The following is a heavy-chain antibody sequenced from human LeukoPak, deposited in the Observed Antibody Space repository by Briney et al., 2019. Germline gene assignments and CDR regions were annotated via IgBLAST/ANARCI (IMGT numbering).Heavy chain of an antibody. CDR3: WRGLDSDAFDI. D-gene: IGHD1-1*01. CDR1: VVSVRSESNY. Sequence: PSQTLSLTCTVAVVSVRSESNYWSWIRQPPGKGLEWIGYIYYSGSTNYNPSLKSRVTILVDMSKIQFSLQLSALFAADTAVYYCWRGLDSDAFDIWGQGTMVTVSS. CDR2: IYYSGST. J-gene: IGHJ3*02. V-gene: IGHV4-61*01.